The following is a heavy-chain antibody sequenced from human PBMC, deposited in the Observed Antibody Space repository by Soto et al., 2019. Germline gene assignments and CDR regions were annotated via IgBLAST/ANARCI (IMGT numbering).Heavy chain of an antibody. CDR2: IWFDGSDK. J-gene: IGHJ4*02. CDR3: ASDRGTTVTTPFDY. Sequence: QVQLVESGGGVVQPGRSLRLSCAASGFTFRSYGMHWVRQAPGKGLEWVAVIWFDGSDKYYADSVKGRFTISRDNGKNKLYLQMNGLRAEDTAVYYCASDRGTTVTTPFDYWGQGTLVTVSS. D-gene: IGHD4-17*01. V-gene: IGHV3-33*01. CDR1: GFTFRSYG.